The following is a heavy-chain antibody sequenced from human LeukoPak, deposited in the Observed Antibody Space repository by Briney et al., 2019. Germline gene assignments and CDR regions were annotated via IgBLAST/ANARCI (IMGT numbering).Heavy chain of an antibody. CDR3: VSYGDWFAP. J-gene: IGHJ5*02. Sequence: SETLSLTCTVSGGSISSGGYYWGWIRQPPGKGLKSIRYIYHRASTYYTPSLKRRVPISVHRSKTQFSLNLSSVTAPDTAVYYRVSYGDWFAPWGQGTLVTVSS. V-gene: IGHV4-30-2*01. CDR1: GGSISSGGYY. D-gene: IGHD3-10*01. CDR2: IYHRAST.